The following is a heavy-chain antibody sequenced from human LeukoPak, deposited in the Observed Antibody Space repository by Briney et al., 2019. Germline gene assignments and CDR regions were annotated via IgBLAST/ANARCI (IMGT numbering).Heavy chain of an antibody. CDR3: AKVRAAVATKVGLDY. V-gene: IGHV3-53*01. CDR1: GFTFSDYY. Sequence: GGSLRLSCAASGFTFSDYYMSWIRQAPGMGLEWVSVIYSGGSTHYADSVKGRFTISRDNSKNTLYLQMNSLRAEDTAVYYCAKVRAAVATKVGLDYWGQGTLVTVSS. CDR2: IYSGGST. D-gene: IGHD5-12*01. J-gene: IGHJ4*02.